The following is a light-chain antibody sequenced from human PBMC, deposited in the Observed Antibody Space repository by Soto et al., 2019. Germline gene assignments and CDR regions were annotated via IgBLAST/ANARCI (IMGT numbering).Light chain of an antibody. V-gene: IGKV3-20*01. Sequence: EIVLTQSPGILSLSPGARATLSCRASQTVAYSSLAWYKQRLGQAPRPLIYGTSTRATGTPDRFIGSGSCTALTLTMSRLELVDFAVYYCPQYVTTPRTFGQGTKVE. CDR3: PQYVTTPRT. CDR1: QTVAYSS. J-gene: IGKJ1*01. CDR2: GTS.